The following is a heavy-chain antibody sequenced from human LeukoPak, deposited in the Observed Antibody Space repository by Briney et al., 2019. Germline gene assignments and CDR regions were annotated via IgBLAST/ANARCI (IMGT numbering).Heavy chain of an antibody. D-gene: IGHD1-26*01. V-gene: IGHV1-18*01. J-gene: IGHJ4*02. CDR3: ARGLMVSGSYHGDGIDY. CDR2: ISAYNGNT. Sequence: ASVKVSCKASGYTFTSYGISWVRQAPGQGPEWMGWISAYNGNTNYAQKLQGRVTMTTDTSTNTAYMELRSLRSDDTAVYYCARGLMVSGSYHGDGIDYWGQGTLVTVSS. CDR1: GYTFTSYG.